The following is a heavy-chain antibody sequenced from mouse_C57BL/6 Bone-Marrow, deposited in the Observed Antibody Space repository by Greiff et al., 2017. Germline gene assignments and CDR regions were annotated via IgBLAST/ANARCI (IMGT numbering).Heavy chain of an antibody. CDR1: GYTFTSYT. CDR3: ARVYYGSSRFAY. J-gene: IGHJ3*01. CDR2: INPSSGYT. V-gene: IGHV1-4*01. Sequence: QVQLQQSGAELARPGASVKMSCKASGYTFTSYTMHWVKQRPGQGLEWIGYINPSSGYTKYNQKFKDKATLTADKSSSTAYMQLSSLTSEDSAVYYCARVYYGSSRFAYWGQGTLVTVSA. D-gene: IGHD1-1*01.